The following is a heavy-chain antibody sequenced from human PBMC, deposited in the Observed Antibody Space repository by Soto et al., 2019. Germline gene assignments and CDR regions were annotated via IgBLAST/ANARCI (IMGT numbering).Heavy chain of an antibody. CDR1: GGSISSYY. Sequence: PSETLSLTCTVSGGSISSYYWSWIRQPPGKGLEWIGYIYYSGSTNYNPSLKSRVTISVDTSKNQFSLKLSSVTAADTAVYYCASTYYDFWSGYFPYYYYYMDVWGKGTTVTVSS. J-gene: IGHJ6*03. CDR2: IYYSGST. V-gene: IGHV4-59*01. D-gene: IGHD3-3*01. CDR3: ASTYYDFWSGYFPYYYYYMDV.